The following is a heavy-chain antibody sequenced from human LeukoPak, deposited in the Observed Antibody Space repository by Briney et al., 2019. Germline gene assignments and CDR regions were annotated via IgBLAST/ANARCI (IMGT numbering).Heavy chain of an antibody. CDR1: GFTFSSYA. CDR3: VEGGAPSYYDGSGDSYFDY. V-gene: IGHV3-23*01. D-gene: IGHD3-22*01. CDR2: ISASGGRT. J-gene: IGHJ4*02. Sequence: GGSLRLSCAASGFTFSSYAMSWVRQAPGKGLEWVSVISASGGRTSYADSVKGRFTVSRDNSKNMLYLQMNSLRAEDTAVYFCVEGGAPSYYDGSGDSYFDYWGQGTLVTVSS.